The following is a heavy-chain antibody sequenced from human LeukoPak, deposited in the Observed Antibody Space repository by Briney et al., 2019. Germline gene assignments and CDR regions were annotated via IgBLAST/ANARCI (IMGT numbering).Heavy chain of an antibody. CDR2: INHSGST. V-gene: IGHV4-34*01. J-gene: IGHJ5*02. CDR1: GGSFSGYY. CDR3: AREKNPRGIVVAGTPNWFDP. Sequence: SETLSLTCAVYGGSFSGYYWSWIRQPPGKGLEWIGEINHSGSTNYNPSLKSRVTISVDTSKNQFSLKLSSVTAADTAVYYCAREKNPRGIVVAGTPNWFDPWGQGTLVTVSS. D-gene: IGHD6-19*01.